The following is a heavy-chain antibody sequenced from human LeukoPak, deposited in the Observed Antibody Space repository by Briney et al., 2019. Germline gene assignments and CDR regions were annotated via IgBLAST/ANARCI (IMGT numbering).Heavy chain of an antibody. J-gene: IGHJ4*02. V-gene: IGHV4-34*01. Sequence: SETLSLTCAVYGGSFSGYYWSWIRQPPGKGLEWIGGINHSGSTNYNPSLKSRVTISVDTSKNQFSLKLSSVTAADTAVYYCARGRGFGELLSFDYWGQGTLVTVSS. CDR1: GGSFSGYY. CDR3: ARGRGFGELLSFDY. D-gene: IGHD3-10*01. CDR2: INHSGST.